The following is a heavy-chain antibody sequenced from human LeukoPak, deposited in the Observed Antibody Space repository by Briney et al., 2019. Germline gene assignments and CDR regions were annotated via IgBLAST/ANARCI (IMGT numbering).Heavy chain of an antibody. V-gene: IGHV4-59*01. CDR1: GGSISSYY. D-gene: IGHD4-11*01. Sequence: KSSETLSLTCTVSGGSISSYYWSWIRQPPGKGLEWIGYIYYSGSTNYNPSLKRRVTISVDTSKNQFSLKLSSVTAADTAVYYCASSLIYSTPYNWFDPWGQGTLVTVSS. CDR3: ASSLIYSTPYNWFDP. J-gene: IGHJ5*02. CDR2: IYYSGST.